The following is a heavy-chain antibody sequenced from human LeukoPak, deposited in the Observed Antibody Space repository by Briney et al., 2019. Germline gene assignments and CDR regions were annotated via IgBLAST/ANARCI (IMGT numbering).Heavy chain of an antibody. J-gene: IGHJ4*02. D-gene: IGHD6-13*01. CDR1: GFSFSAYG. Sequence: PGGSLRLSCAASGFSFSAYGVHWVRQAPGKGLEWVAVIWYDGSSKDYADSVKGRFTSSRDNSKNTLYLQMNRLTVEDTAVYYCARSQSSSLIDYWGQGTLVIVSS. CDR3: ARSQSSSLIDY. CDR2: IWYDGSSK. V-gene: IGHV3-33*01.